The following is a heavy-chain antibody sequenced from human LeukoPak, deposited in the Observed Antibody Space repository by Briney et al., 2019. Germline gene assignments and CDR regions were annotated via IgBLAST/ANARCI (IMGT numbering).Heavy chain of an antibody. D-gene: IGHD5-18*01. V-gene: IGHV3-9*01. Sequence: PGGSLRLSCAASGFTFDDYAMHWVRQAPGKGLEWVSGISWNSGSIGYADSVKGRFTISRDNAKNSLYLQMNSLRAEDTAVYYCAKVGYSYETIYYFDYWGQGTLVTVSS. CDR2: ISWNSGSI. J-gene: IGHJ4*02. CDR1: GFTFDDYA. CDR3: AKVGYSYETIYYFDY.